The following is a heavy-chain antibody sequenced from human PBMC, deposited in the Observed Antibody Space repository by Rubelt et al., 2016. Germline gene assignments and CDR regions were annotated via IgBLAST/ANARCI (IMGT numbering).Heavy chain of an antibody. Sequence: AASGFTFSSYWMSWVRQAPGKGLEWVANIKQDGSEKYYVDSVKGRFTISRDNAKNSLYLQMNSLRAEDAAVYYCARDLAGAYYGMDVWGQGTTVTVSS. D-gene: IGHD1-26*01. CDR2: IKQDGSEK. CDR3: ARDLAGAYYGMDV. CDR1: GFTFSSYW. V-gene: IGHV3-7*01. J-gene: IGHJ6*02.